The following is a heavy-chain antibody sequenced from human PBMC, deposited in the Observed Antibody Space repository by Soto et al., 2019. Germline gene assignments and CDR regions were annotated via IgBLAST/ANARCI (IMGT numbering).Heavy chain of an antibody. CDR3: AASKYYYDSSGYSDYYYYGMDV. Sequence: GGSLRLAFSASGFTFSSYAMHWVRQAPGKGLEYVSAISSYGGSTYYADSVKGRFTISKDNSKNTLYLQMSSVRAEDTAVYYCAASKYYYDSSGYSDYYYYGMDVWGQGTTVTVSS. CDR2: ISSYGGST. V-gene: IGHV3-64D*06. CDR1: GFTFSSYA. D-gene: IGHD3-22*01. J-gene: IGHJ6*02.